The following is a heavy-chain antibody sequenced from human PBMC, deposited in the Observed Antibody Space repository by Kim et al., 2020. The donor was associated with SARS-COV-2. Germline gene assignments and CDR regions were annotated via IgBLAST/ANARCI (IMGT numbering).Heavy chain of an antibody. Sequence: SVKVSCTASGGTFNTDGLSWVRQAPGQGLEWVGRIVPALDVKTYAQRFQGRVTITADKSTRTAYMDLSSLRSEDTAIYYCARDWSQYGSSPSEYKYFGMDVWGQGTTVTVSS. CDR3: ARDWSQYGSSPSEYKYFGMDV. CDR2: IVPALDVK. CDR1: GGTFNTDG. D-gene: IGHD6-6*01. J-gene: IGHJ6*02. V-gene: IGHV1-69*04.